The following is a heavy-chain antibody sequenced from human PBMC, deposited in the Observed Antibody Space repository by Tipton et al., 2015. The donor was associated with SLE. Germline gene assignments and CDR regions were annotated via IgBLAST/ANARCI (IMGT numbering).Heavy chain of an antibody. J-gene: IGHJ6*02. CDR1: GFTVSSNY. CDR2: IYSGGST. V-gene: IGHV3-66*02. Sequence: SLRLSCAASGFTVSSNYMSWVRQAPGKGLEWVSVIYSGGSTYYADSVKGRFTISRDNSKNTLYLQMNSLRAEDTAVYYCAKEQAGYCSGGSCYGSHYYGLDVWGQGTTVTVSS. CDR3: AKEQAGYCSGGSCYGSHYYGLDV. D-gene: IGHD2-15*01.